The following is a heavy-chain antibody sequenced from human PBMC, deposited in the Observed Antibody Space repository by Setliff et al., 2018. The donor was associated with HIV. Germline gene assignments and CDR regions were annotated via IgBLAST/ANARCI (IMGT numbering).Heavy chain of an antibody. CDR1: GGSISSGSYY. D-gene: IGHD2-21*02. Sequence: PSETLSLTCTVSGGSISSGSYYWSWIRQPAGKGLEWIGHIYTSGSTNYKPSLKSRVTISVDTPKNQFSLRLSSVTAADTAVYYCAREGWGLLRESHYYYYMDDWGKGTTVTVSS. CDR3: AREGWGLLRESHYYYYMDD. CDR2: IYTSGST. V-gene: IGHV4-61*09. J-gene: IGHJ6*03.